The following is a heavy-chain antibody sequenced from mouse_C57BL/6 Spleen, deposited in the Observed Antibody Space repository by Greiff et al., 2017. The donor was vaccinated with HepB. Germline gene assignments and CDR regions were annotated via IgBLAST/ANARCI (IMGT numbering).Heavy chain of an antibody. CDR1: GYTFTDYY. CDR3: ARVHYYGLDY. D-gene: IGHD1-1*01. CDR2: INPNNGGT. Sequence: VQLQQSGPELVKPGASVKISCKASGYTFTDYYMNWVKQSHGKSLEWIGDINPNNGGTSYNQKFKGKATLTVDKSSSPAYMELRSLTSEDSAVYSCARVHYYGLDYWGQGTTLTVSS. V-gene: IGHV1-26*01. J-gene: IGHJ2*01.